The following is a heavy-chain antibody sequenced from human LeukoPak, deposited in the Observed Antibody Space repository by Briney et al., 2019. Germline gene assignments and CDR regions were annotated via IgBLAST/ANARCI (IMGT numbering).Heavy chain of an antibody. CDR1: GYTFTSYD. J-gene: IGHJ4*02. CDR2: MNPNSGNT. D-gene: IGHD2-2*01. Sequence: AASVKVSCKASGYTFTSYDINWVRQATGQELEWMGWMNPNSGNTGYAQKFQGRVTMTRNTSISTAYMELSSLRSEDTAVYYCARGMGRYHLQNDYWGQGTLVTVSS. CDR3: ARGMGRYHLQNDY. V-gene: IGHV1-8*01.